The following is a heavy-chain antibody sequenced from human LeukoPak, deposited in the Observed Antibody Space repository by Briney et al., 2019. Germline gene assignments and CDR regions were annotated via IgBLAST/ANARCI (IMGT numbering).Heavy chain of an antibody. V-gene: IGHV3-11*06. CDR3: ARGGIRDGYNYAY. Sequence: GGSLRLSCAASGFTFSDYYISWIRQAPGKGLEWVSYISSSSSYTNYADSVKGRFTISRDNAKNSLYLQMNSLRAEDTAVYYCARGGIRDGYNYAYWGQGTLVTVSS. CDR2: ISSSSSYT. D-gene: IGHD5-24*01. CDR1: GFTFSDYY. J-gene: IGHJ4*02.